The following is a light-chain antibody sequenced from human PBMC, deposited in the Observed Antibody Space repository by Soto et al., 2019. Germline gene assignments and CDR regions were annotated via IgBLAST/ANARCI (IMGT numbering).Light chain of an antibody. V-gene: IGLV2-14*03. CDR3: TSFTTSRSLVV. J-gene: IGLJ2*01. CDR2: EVA. CDR1: SSDIGGYNF. Sequence: QSVLTQPASVSGSPGQSITISCSGTSSDIGGYNFVSWYQQHPGRAPSLLIYEVANRPSGVSDRFSGSKSGNTASLTISGLQTEDEASYYCTSFTTSRSLVVFGGGTKLTVL.